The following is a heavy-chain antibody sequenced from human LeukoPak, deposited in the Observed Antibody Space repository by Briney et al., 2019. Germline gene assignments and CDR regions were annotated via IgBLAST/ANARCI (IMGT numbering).Heavy chain of an antibody. CDR2: IYSDGAT. CDR3: AGESGLRNGVDV. Sequence: EPGGSLRLSCAASEFSVSSSYMNWVRQAPGKGLEWVSVIYSDGATFYADSVKGRFTISRDSSSNTLFAQMNSLKPGDTGVYYCAGESGLRNGVDVWGQGTTVTVSS. D-gene: IGHD2-8*01. V-gene: IGHV3-66*02. J-gene: IGHJ6*02. CDR1: EFSVSSSY.